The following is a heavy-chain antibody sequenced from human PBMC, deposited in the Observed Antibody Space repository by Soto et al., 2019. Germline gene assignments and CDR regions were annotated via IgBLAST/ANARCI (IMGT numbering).Heavy chain of an antibody. J-gene: IGHJ5*01. Sequence: GGSLRLSCAASGFKVSSYAMSWVRQAPGKGLEWVSLISATGGGTYYADSVKGRFTISRDNSDNTLYLQVHSLRAEDTAVYYCAKDRRAGGNSAFYFDFWGQGAQVTVS. CDR3: AKDRRAGGNSAFYFDF. D-gene: IGHD3-16*01. CDR1: GFKVSSYA. CDR2: ISATGGGT. V-gene: IGHV3-23*01.